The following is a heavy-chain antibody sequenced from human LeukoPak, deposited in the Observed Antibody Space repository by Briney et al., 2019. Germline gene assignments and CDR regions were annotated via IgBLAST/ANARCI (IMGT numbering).Heavy chain of an antibody. CDR1: GFTFSSYT. D-gene: IGHD3-3*02. Sequence: PGGSLRLSCAASGFTFSSYTMSWVRQAPGKGLEWVSGVSGSGGNIHYADSVKGRFTISRDNSKNTLYLQMNSLRAEDTAVYYCARDSTGYWYFDLWGRGTLVSVSS. J-gene: IGHJ2*01. CDR2: VSGSGGNI. V-gene: IGHV3-23*01. CDR3: ARDSTGYWYFDL.